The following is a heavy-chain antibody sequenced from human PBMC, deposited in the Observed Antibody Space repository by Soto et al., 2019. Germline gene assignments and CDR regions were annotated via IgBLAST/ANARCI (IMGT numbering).Heavy chain of an antibody. V-gene: IGHV3-21*01. CDR1: GFTFSSYS. CDR3: ARADAFDI. Sequence: EVQLVESGGGLVKPGGSLRLSCAASGFTFSSYSMNWLRQAPGKGLEWVSSISSSSTYIYYADSVKGRFTISRDNAKNALYLQMNSLRAEDTAVYYCARADAFDIWGQGTMVTVSS. CDR2: ISSSSTYI. J-gene: IGHJ3*02.